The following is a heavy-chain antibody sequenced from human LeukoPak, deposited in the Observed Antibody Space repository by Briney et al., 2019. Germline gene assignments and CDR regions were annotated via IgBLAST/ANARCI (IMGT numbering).Heavy chain of an antibody. V-gene: IGHV3-23*01. CDR3: AKAPRAAYYFDY. Sequence: GGSLRLSCAASGFTFSSYVVNWVRQAPGKGLEWVSAISGSGGSTYYADSVKGRFTISRDNSKNTLYLQMNSLRAEDTAVYYCAKAPRAAYYFDYWGQGTLVTVSS. J-gene: IGHJ4*02. CDR1: GFTFSSYV. CDR2: ISGSGGST. D-gene: IGHD6-25*01.